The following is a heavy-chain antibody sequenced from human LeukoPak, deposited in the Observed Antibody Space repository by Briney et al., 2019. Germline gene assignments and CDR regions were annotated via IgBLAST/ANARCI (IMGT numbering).Heavy chain of an antibody. V-gene: IGHV3-7*03. CDR2: IKQDGSEK. CDR3: AKAMVRGVIRGGIDY. Sequence: GGSLRLSCAASEFTFSSYWMSWVRQAPGKGLEWVASIKQDGSEKYYVDSVKGRVTISRDNAKNSLYLQMNSPRAEDTALYYCAKAMVRGVIRGGIDYWGQGTLVTVSS. D-gene: IGHD3-10*01. CDR1: EFTFSSYW. J-gene: IGHJ4*02.